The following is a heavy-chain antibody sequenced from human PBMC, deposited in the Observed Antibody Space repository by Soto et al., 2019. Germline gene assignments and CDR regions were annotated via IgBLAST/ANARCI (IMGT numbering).Heavy chain of an antibody. CDR1: GGSISSGDYY. D-gene: IGHD2-2*01. CDR3: GTMPIVVEPAPMDV. CDR2: IYYSGST. Sequence: PSETLSLTCTVSGGSISSGDYYWSWIHQPPGKGLEWIGYIYYSGSTSYNASLKSRTSISADPSNNQFSLKLHSLTAADTAVYFCGTMPIVVEPAPMDVWGPGTSVT. V-gene: IGHV4-30-4*01. J-gene: IGHJ6*02.